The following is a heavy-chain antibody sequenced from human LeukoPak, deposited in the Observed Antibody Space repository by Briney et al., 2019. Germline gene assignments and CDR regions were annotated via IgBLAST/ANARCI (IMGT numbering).Heavy chain of an antibody. J-gene: IGHJ4*02. CDR3: ARGYSSSWFDFDY. V-gene: IGHV1-2*02. D-gene: IGHD6-13*01. CDR1: GYTFTGYY. Sequence: ASVKVSCKASGYTFTGYYIHWVRQAPGQGLEWMGWINPNINGTNYAQKFQGRVTMTGDRSISTAYMELSRLRSDDTAVYYCARGYSSSWFDFDYWGQGTLVTVSS. CDR2: INPNINGT.